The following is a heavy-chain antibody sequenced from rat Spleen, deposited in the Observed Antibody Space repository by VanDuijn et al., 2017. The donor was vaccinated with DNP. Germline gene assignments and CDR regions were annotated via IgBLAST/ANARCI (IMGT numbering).Heavy chain of an antibody. CDR1: GFTFSGFA. CDR2: ITTDGSRT. D-gene: IGHD1-12*02. CDR3: ANYNFYDGTY. J-gene: IGHJ2*01. V-gene: IGHV5-17*01. Sequence: EVQLVESGGKLVQPGNSLKVSCAASGFTFSGFAMAWVRQSPKKGLEWVASITTDGSRTYYPDSVKGRFTISRDNAENTVYLQMNSLRSEDTATYYCANYNFYDGTYWGQGVMVTVSS.